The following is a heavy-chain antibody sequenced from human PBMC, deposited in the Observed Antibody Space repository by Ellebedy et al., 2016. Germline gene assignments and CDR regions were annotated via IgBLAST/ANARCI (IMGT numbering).Heavy chain of an antibody. D-gene: IGHD6-25*01. J-gene: IGHJ3*02. CDR2: IYYSGST. Sequence: SETLSLTCTVSGGSISSYYWSWIRQPPGKGLEWIGTIYYSGSTYYNPSLKSRVTISVDTSKNQFSLKLSSVTAADTAVYYCARFLAATGAFDIWGQGTMGTVSS. CDR3: ARFLAATGAFDI. CDR1: GGSISSYY. V-gene: IGHV4-39*07.